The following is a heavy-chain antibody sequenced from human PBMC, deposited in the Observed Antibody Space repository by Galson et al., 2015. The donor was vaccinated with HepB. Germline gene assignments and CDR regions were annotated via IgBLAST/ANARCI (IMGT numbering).Heavy chain of an antibody. Sequence: SLRLSCAASGFTFSNAWMSWVRQAPGKGLEWVGRIKNKTDGGTTDYAAPVKGRFTISRDDSKNTLYLQMNSLKTEDTAVYYCTRYGSGSYFDYWGQGTLVTVSS. CDR2: IKNKTDGGTT. CDR1: GFTFSNAW. V-gene: IGHV3-15*01. D-gene: IGHD3-10*01. J-gene: IGHJ4*02. CDR3: TRYGSGSYFDY.